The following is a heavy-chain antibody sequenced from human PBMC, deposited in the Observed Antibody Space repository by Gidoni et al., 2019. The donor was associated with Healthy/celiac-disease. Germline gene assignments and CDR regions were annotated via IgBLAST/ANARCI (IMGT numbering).Heavy chain of an antibody. V-gene: IGHV3-23*01. CDR3: AKGTHILVVVAVMN. Sequence: EVQLLESGGGLVQPGGTLSLSCAASGFTFSSYAMSWVRQAPGKGLEWVSGISGSGDRTYYADSVKGRFTISRDNSKNTLFLQMNSLRAEDTAVYYCAKGTHILVVVAVMNWGQGTLVTVSS. J-gene: IGHJ4*02. CDR2: ISGSGDRT. D-gene: IGHD2-15*01. CDR1: GFTFSSYA.